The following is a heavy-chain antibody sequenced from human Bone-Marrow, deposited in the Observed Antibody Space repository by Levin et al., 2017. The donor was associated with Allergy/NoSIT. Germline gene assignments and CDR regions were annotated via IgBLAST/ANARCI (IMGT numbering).Heavy chain of an antibody. CDR1: GFTFSSYA. Sequence: GGSLRLSCAASGFTFSSYAMHWVRQAPGKGLEWVAVISYDGSNKYYADSVKGRFTISRDNSKNTLYLQMNSLRAEDTAVYYCARDYDSKTIDAFDIWGQGTMVTVSS. CDR3: ARDYDSKTIDAFDI. V-gene: IGHV3-30-3*01. J-gene: IGHJ3*02. CDR2: ISYDGSNK. D-gene: IGHD3-22*01.